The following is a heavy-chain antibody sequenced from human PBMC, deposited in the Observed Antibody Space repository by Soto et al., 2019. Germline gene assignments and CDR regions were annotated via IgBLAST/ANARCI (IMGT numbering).Heavy chain of an antibody. V-gene: IGHV1-69*13. J-gene: IGHJ5*02. CDR1: GGTFSSYA. CDR2: IIPIFGTA. Sequence: SVKVSCKASGGTFSSYAISWVRQAPGQGLEWMGGIIPIFGTANYAQKFQGRVTITADESTSTAYMELSSLRSEDTAVYYCARVVVSDGWFDPWGQGTLVTVSS. D-gene: IGHD2-21*01. CDR3: ARVVVSDGWFDP.